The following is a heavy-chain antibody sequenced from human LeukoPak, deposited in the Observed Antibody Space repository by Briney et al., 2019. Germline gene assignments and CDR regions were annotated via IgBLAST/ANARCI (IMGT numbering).Heavy chain of an antibody. Sequence: APVKVSCKASGYTFTSYGISWVRQAPGQGLEWMGWIRAYNGNTNYAQKLQGRVTMTTDTSTSTAYMELRSLRSDDTAVYYCARDSRITIFGVVIDDAFDIWGQGTMVTVSS. CDR1: GYTFTSYG. CDR3: ARDSRITIFGVVIDDAFDI. J-gene: IGHJ3*02. CDR2: IRAYNGNT. V-gene: IGHV1-18*01. D-gene: IGHD3-3*01.